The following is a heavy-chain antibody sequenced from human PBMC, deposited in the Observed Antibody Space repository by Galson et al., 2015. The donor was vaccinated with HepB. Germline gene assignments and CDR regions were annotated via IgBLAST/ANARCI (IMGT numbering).Heavy chain of an antibody. V-gene: IGHV3-64*02. D-gene: IGHD2-15*01. Sequence: SLRLSCAASGFTFSNFNMYWVRQAPGKGLEYVSSITTNGNSTYYADSVKGRFTISRDNSKNTLYLQMGSLRAEDMAVYYCARVGVGGYFDYWGQGTLVTVSS. J-gene: IGHJ4*02. CDR3: ARVGVGGYFDY. CDR1: GFTFSNFN. CDR2: ITTNGNST.